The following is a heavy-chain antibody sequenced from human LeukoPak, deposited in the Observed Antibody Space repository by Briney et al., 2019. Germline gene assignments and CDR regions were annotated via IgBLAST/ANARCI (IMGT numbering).Heavy chain of an antibody. J-gene: IGHJ4*02. CDR1: GYSFTGYY. D-gene: IGHD3-22*01. CDR3: AREISGYSDY. CDR2: INANSGDT. V-gene: IGHV1-2*02. Sequence: ASVKVSCKASGYSFTGYYMHWVRQAPGQGLEWMGWINANSGDTKYAQKFQGRVTMTRDTSISTAYMELSRLRSDDTAMYYCAREISGYSDYWGQGTLVTVSS.